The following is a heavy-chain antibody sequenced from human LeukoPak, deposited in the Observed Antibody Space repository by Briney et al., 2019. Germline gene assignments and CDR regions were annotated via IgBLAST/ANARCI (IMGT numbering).Heavy chain of an antibody. D-gene: IGHD6-6*01. Sequence: SETLSLTCAVYGGSYSGYYWSWIRQPPGKGLEWIGEINHSGSTNYNPSLKSRVTISVDTSKNQFSLKLSSVTAADTAVYYCARGQTSSSYYFDYWGQGTLVTVSS. CDR2: INHSGST. CDR3: ARGQTSSSYYFDY. V-gene: IGHV4-34*01. J-gene: IGHJ4*02. CDR1: GGSYSGYY.